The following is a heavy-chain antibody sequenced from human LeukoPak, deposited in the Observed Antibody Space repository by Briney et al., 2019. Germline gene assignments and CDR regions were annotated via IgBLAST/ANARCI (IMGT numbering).Heavy chain of an antibody. D-gene: IGHD6-19*01. Sequence: GGSLRLSCAASGFTFSSYSMNWVRQAPGKGLEWVSSISSSSSYIYYADSVKGRFTISRDNAKNSLYLQMNSLRAEDTAVYYCARDHSSGSNFDYWGQGTLVTVSS. V-gene: IGHV3-21*01. CDR3: ARDHSSGSNFDY. J-gene: IGHJ4*02. CDR1: GFTFSSYS. CDR2: ISSSSSYI.